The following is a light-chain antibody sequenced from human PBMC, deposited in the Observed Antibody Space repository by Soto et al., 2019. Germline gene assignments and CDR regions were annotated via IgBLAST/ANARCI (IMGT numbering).Light chain of an antibody. Sequence: EIVMTQSPATLSVSPGERATLSCRASQSVSTKLAWYQQKPGQAPRLLIYGASARAIDIPDRFSGSGSGTEFTLTISSLQSEDFAVYYCQQYNNWPPVTFGQGTRLDMK. CDR3: QQYNNWPPVT. V-gene: IGKV3-15*01. J-gene: IGKJ5*01. CDR2: GAS. CDR1: QSVSTK.